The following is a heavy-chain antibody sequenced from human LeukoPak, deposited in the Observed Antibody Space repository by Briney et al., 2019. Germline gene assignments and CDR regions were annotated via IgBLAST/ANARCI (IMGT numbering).Heavy chain of an antibody. J-gene: IGHJ4*02. CDR2: VYSGGSI. CDR3: ARSKGLRCAFDY. V-gene: IGHV3-53*01. Sequence: PGGSLRLSCAASGFTVSNNYMSWVRQAPGKGLEWVSVVYSGGSIYYADSVKGRFTISRDNSKNTLYLQMNSLRAEDTAVYYCARSKGLRCAFDYWGQGTLVTVSS. CDR1: GFTVSNNY.